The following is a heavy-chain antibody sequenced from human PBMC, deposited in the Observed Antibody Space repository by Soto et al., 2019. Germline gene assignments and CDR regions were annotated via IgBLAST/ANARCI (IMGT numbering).Heavy chain of an antibody. V-gene: IGHV3-11*01. J-gene: IGHJ6*02. CDR2: TTPSGGDT. CDR3: ARGHYGLEV. Sequence: QALFVESGGGLVKPGGSLRLSCAASGFSFSEHYMSWIRQSPGKGFEWVSYTTPSGGDTFYTDSVKGRFTISRNNAMRSVDLQMNSLTVEDTAVYYCARGHYGLEVWGQGTTVTVSS. CDR1: GFSFSEHY.